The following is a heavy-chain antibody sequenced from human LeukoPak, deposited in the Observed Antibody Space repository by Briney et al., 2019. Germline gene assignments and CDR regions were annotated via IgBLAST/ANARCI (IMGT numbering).Heavy chain of an antibody. CDR3: AKVSRPGIAAAGTGWFDP. V-gene: IGHV3-30*18. D-gene: IGHD6-13*01. CDR1: GFTFSSYG. CDR2: ISYDGSYE. J-gene: IGHJ5*02. Sequence: GGSLRLSCAASGFTFSSYGMHWVRRAPGKGLEWVAVISYDGSYEYYADSVKGRFTISRDNSKNTLDLQMNSLRAEDTAVYYCAKVSRPGIAAAGTGWFDPWGQGTLVTVSS.